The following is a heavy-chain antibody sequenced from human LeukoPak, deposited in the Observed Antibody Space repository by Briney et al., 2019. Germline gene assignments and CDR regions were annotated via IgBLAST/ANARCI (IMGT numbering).Heavy chain of an antibody. V-gene: IGHV1-46*01. CDR2: IYPRDGST. Sequence: ASVKVSCKASGYTFTSKYIHWVGQARGQGLEWMGMIYPRDGSTSYAQKFQGRVTVTRDTSTSTVHMELSGLRSEDTAVYYCARDQEGFDYWGQGTLLTVSS. CDR3: ARDQEGFDY. CDR1: GYTFTSKY. J-gene: IGHJ4*02.